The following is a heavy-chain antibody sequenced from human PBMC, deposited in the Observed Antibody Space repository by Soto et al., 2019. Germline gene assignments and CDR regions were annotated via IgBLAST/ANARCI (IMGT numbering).Heavy chain of an antibody. D-gene: IGHD1-26*01. V-gene: IGHV1-46*01. Sequence: GASVKVSCKASGYTFTSYYMHWVRQAPGQGLEWMGIINPSGGSTSYAQKFQGRVTMTRDTSTSTVYMELSSLRSEDTAVYYCARVAPIVGASRGAFDIWGQGTMVTVSS. CDR1: GYTFTSYY. J-gene: IGHJ3*02. CDR2: INPSGGST. CDR3: ARVAPIVGASRGAFDI.